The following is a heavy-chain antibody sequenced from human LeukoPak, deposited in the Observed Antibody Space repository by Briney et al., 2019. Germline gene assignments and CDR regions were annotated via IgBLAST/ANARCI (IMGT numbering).Heavy chain of an antibody. D-gene: IGHD3-10*01. J-gene: IGHJ4*02. Sequence: GGTLRLSCAASGFTFRTYSMSWVRQAPGKGLEWVSSINNSGGNIYYADSVKGRFTISRDNSKYTLYLQMHSLRAEDTALYYCAKDYYASGICIYKKQRPYYFDNWGQGTLVTVSS. CDR2: INNSGGNI. CDR3: AKDYYASGICIYKKQRPYYFDN. V-gene: IGHV3-23*01. CDR1: GFTFRTYS.